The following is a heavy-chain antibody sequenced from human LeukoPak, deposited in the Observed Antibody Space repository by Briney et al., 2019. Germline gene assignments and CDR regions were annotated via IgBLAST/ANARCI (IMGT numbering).Heavy chain of an antibody. CDR3: ARRECRGGSCYPFDY. V-gene: IGHV4-39*01. Sequence: SETLSLTCTVSGGSISSSSYYWGWIRQPPGKGLEWIGSIYYSGSTYYNPSLKSRVTISVDTSKNQFSLKLSSVTAADTAVYYCARRECRGGSCYPFDYWGQGTLVTVSS. J-gene: IGHJ4*02. CDR1: GGSISSSSYY. D-gene: IGHD2-15*01. CDR2: IYYSGST.